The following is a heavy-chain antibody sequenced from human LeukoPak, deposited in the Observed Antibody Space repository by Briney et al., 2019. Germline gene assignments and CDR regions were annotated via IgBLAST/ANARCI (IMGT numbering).Heavy chain of an antibody. V-gene: IGHV3-33*01. D-gene: IGHD3-10*01. J-gene: IGHJ4*02. CDR1: GFTFSSHG. CDR2: IWFDGSQT. CDR3: AREATYYYRDF. Sequence: GGSLTLSCVASGFTFSSHGMHWVRQAPGKGLEWVGVIWFDGSQTYCADSVKGRFTISRDDSKNTLFLQMNSLRGDDTAVYFCAREATYYYRDFWGQGTLVTVSS.